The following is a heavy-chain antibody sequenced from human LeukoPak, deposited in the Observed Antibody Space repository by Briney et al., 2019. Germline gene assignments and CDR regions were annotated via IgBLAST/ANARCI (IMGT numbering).Heavy chain of an antibody. V-gene: IGHV1-2*02. CDR3: ARGGFDSSGYAFEY. Sequence: GASVKVSCKASGYTFTGYYIDWVRQAPGQGLEWMGWITPNSGGTKYGQKFQGRVTMTRDTSISTAYTELSSLRSDDTAVYYCARGGFDSSGYAFEYWGQGTLVTVSS. CDR1: GYTFTGYY. D-gene: IGHD3-22*01. CDR2: ITPNSGGT. J-gene: IGHJ4*02.